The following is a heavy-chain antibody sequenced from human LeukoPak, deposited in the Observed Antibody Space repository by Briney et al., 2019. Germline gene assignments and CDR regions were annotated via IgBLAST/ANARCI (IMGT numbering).Heavy chain of an antibody. CDR3: ARDCAYRSGIWYYYYMDV. Sequence: GGSLRLSCAASGFTFSSYWMSWVRQAPGKGLEWVANIKQDGSEKYYVDSVKGRFTISKDNAKNSLYLQMNSLRAEDTAVYYCARDCAYRSGIWYYYYMDVWGKGTTVTVSS. CDR1: GFTFSSYW. D-gene: IGHD3-10*01. V-gene: IGHV3-7*01. CDR2: IKQDGSEK. J-gene: IGHJ6*03.